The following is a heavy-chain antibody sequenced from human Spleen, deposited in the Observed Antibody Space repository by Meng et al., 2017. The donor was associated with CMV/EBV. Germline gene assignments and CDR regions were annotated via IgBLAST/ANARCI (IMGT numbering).Heavy chain of an antibody. J-gene: IGHJ4*02. D-gene: IGHD1-1*01. CDR3: ARQDWTYDHRAYYFDY. CDR2: VYPGDSDV. V-gene: IGHV5-51*01. Sequence: KVSCKVSGYMFNIYWIGWVRQKPGKGLEWMGIVYPGDSDVRYSPSFQGRVTISADKSINTAYLQWSGLRASDTAMYYCARQDWTYDHRAYYFDYWGQGTLVTVSS. CDR1: GYMFNIYW.